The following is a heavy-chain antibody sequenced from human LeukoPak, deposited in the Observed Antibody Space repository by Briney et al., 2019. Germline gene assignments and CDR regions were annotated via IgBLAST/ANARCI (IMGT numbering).Heavy chain of an antibody. CDR2: IKQDGSEK. V-gene: IGHV3-7*04. D-gene: IGHD7-27*01. CDR1: GFTFGDYA. CDR3: GRFTRSGDSVY. J-gene: IGHJ4*02. Sequence: GGSLRLSCTASGFTFGDYAMSWVRQAPGKGLEWVANIKQDGSEKQYVDSVKGRFAISRDNAENSLYLQMNSLKAEDTAVYYCGRFTRSGDSVYWGQGTLVTVSS.